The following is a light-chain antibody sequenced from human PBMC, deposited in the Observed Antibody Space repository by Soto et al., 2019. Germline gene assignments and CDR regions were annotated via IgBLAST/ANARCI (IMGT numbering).Light chain of an antibody. CDR1: QSVSSSY. V-gene: IGKV3-20*01. Sequence: ESVLTQSPGTLSLSPGERATLSCRASQSVSSSYLAWYQQRPGQAPRLLIYGASSRATGIPDRFSGSGSGTDFTLTISRLEPEDFAVYYCQQYGSSQGLTFGGGTKVDIK. CDR3: QQYGSSQGLT. J-gene: IGKJ4*01. CDR2: GAS.